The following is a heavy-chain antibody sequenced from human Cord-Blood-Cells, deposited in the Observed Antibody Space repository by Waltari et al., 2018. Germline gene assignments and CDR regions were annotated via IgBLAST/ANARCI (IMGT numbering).Heavy chain of an antibody. J-gene: IGHJ4*02. Sequence: EVQLVESGGGLVQPGGSLRLSCAASGFTFSSYEMNWVRQAPGKGLEWVSYISSSGSTIDYADSVKGRFTISRDNAKNSLYLQMNSLRAEDTAVYYCARALYWGSMDYWGQGTLVTVSS. CDR2: ISSSGSTI. CDR3: ARALYWGSMDY. CDR1: GFTFSSYE. D-gene: IGHD7-27*01. V-gene: IGHV3-48*03.